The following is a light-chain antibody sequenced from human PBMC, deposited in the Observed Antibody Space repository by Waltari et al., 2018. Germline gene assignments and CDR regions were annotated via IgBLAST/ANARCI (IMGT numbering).Light chain of an antibody. Sequence: QSALTQPPSVSGSPGQSVTISCTGASRDVGSYNRVSWYQPPPGTVPKLLIYEVTNRPSGVPDRFSGSKSGNTASLTISGLQAEDEGDYYCNSFTSGNTWVFGGGTKLTVL. J-gene: IGLJ3*02. CDR1: SRDVGSYNR. V-gene: IGLV2-18*02. CDR3: NSFTSGNTWV. CDR2: EVT.